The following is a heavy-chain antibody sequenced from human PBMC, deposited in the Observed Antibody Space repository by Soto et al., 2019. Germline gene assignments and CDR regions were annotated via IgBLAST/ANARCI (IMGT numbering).Heavy chain of an antibody. J-gene: IGHJ6*02. CDR3: ARGPSPSAAGIYYYGMDV. CDR1: GGSISIYY. CDR2: IYYSGST. V-gene: IGHV4-59*01. Sequence: PSETLSLTCTVSGGSISIYYWSWIRHPPGKGLEWIGYIYYSGSTNYNPSLKSRVTISVDTSKNQFSLKLSSVTAADTAVYYCARGPSPSAAGIYYYGMDVWGQGTTVTVSS. D-gene: IGHD3-10*01.